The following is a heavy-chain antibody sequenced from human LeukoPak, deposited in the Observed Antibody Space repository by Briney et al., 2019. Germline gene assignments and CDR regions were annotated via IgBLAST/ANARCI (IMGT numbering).Heavy chain of an antibody. Sequence: PGGSLRLSCAASGFTFSSYEMSWVRQAPGKGLEWVSYISNSGSSKYYADPVKGRFTISRDNAKISLYLQMNSLRAEDTAVYYCAIINRVYGDYTFDYWGQGTLVTVSS. CDR3: AIINRVYGDYTFDY. V-gene: IGHV3-48*03. D-gene: IGHD4-17*01. CDR2: ISNSGSSK. J-gene: IGHJ4*02. CDR1: GFTFSSYE.